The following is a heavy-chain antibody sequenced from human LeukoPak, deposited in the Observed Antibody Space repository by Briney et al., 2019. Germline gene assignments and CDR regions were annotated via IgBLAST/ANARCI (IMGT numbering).Heavy chain of an antibody. CDR2: ISSSGSTI. J-gene: IGHJ5*02. Sequence: GGSLRLSCAASGFTFSDYYMSWIRQAPGKGLEWVSYISSSGSTIYYADSVKGRFTISRDNAKNSLYLQMNSLRAEDTAVYYCAREVVAAENWFDPWGQGTLVTVSS. V-gene: IGHV3-11*01. CDR1: GFTFSDYY. D-gene: IGHD2-15*01. CDR3: AREVVAAENWFDP.